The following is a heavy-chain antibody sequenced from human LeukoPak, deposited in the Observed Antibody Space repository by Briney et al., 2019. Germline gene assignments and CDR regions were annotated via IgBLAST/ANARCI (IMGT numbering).Heavy chain of an antibody. Sequence: PSQTLSLTCSVSGAPLSSGGYYWSWIRQHPGKGLEWIAYISYSGTTYYNTSLRSRVTISVDTYKNQFSLKLSSVTAADTAVYFCARLGGEMWNWYFDLWGRGTLVTVSS. CDR2: ISYSGTT. CDR1: GAPLSSGGYY. V-gene: IGHV4-31*03. J-gene: IGHJ2*01. D-gene: IGHD7-27*01. CDR3: ARLGGEMWNWYFDL.